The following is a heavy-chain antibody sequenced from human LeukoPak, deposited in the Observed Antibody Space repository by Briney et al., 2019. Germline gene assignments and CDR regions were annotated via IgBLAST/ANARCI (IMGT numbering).Heavy chain of an antibody. V-gene: IGHV4-4*07. CDR1: GGSIDTYY. CDR2: IYTSGST. J-gene: IGHJ4*02. CDR3: ARARGAKYSSGWYIMGGYFDY. Sequence: SETLSLTCTVSGGSIDTYYWNWIRQPAGKGLEWIGRIYTSGSTNYNPSLKSRVTISVDTSKNQFSLKLSSVTAADTAVYYCARARGAKYSSGWYIMGGYFDYWGQGTLVTVSS. D-gene: IGHD6-19*01.